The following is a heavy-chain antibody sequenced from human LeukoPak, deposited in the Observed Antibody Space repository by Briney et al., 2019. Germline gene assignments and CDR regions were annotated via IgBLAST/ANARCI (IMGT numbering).Heavy chain of an antibody. CDR3: TRDSQDSYVYYMVV. CDR2: INQDGSVK. Sequence: GGSLRLSCAVSGFTFSRYWMSWVRQAPGKGPEWVANINQDGSVKYYVDSVKGRFTISRDSATTSLYLQMNSLRAEDTAVYYCTRDSQDSYVYYMVVWGKGTTVTVSS. V-gene: IGHV3-7*01. J-gene: IGHJ6*03. CDR1: GFTFSRYW. D-gene: IGHD3-10*02.